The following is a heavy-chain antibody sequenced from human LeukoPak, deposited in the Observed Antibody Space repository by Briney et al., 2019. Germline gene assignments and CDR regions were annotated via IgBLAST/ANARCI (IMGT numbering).Heavy chain of an antibody. D-gene: IGHD1-26*01. J-gene: IGHJ6*03. CDR1: GFTFSSYS. Sequence: AGSLRLSCAASGFTFSSYSMNWVRQAPGKGPEWVSSISSSGSTIYYADSVKGRFTISRDNAKNSLYLQMNSLRAEDTAVYYCARSLPYYYFMDVWGKGTTVTVSS. V-gene: IGHV3-48*04. CDR2: ISSSGSTI. CDR3: ARSLPYYYFMDV.